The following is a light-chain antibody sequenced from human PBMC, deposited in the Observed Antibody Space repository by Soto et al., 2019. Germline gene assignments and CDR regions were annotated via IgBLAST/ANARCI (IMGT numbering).Light chain of an antibody. CDR1: SGHSTNM. Sequence: QSVLTQSSSASASLGSSVKLTCTLSSGHSTNMIAWHQQQPGKAPRYLMKLEGSGSYNKGSGIPDRFSGSSSGADRYLTISNLQFEDEADYYCETWDTNVVVFGGGTKLTVL. CDR2: LEGSGSY. J-gene: IGLJ2*01. V-gene: IGLV4-60*02. CDR3: ETWDTNVVV.